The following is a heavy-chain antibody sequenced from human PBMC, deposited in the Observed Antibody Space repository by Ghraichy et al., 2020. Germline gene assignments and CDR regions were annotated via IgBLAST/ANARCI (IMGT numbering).Heavy chain of an antibody. CDR1: GFSFGTYS. CDR3: ARDRGLGNIPSEDY. CDR2: ISSRSSSI. D-gene: IGHD2/OR15-2a*01. V-gene: IGHV3-21*01. Sequence: GESLNISCATSGFSFGTYSMNWVRQAPGKGLEWVSSISSRSSSIYDADSVKGRFTITRDNAKNSLYLQMDSLRAEDTAVYHCARDRGLGNIPSEDYWGQGTLVTVSS. J-gene: IGHJ4*02.